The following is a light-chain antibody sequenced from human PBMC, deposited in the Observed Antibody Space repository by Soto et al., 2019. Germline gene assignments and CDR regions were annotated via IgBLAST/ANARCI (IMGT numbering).Light chain of an antibody. V-gene: IGLV2-11*01. CDR2: DVT. CDR3: CAYAGKFV. CDR1: SSDVGGYNY. J-gene: IGLJ1*01. Sequence: QSALTQPSSVSGSPGQSVTISCTGPSSDVGGYNYVSWYQHHPGKAPKVIIYDVTKRPSGVPDRFSGSKSGSTASLTISGLQAYDEADYYCCAYAGKFVFGTGTKVTVL.